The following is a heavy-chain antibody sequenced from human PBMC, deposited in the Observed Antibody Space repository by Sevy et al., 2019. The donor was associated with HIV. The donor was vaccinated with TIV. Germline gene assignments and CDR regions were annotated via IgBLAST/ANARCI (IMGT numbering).Heavy chain of an antibody. CDR2: IYSGGST. V-gene: IGHV3-53*01. CDR1: GFTVSSNY. J-gene: IGHJ4*02. D-gene: IGHD2-15*01. Sequence: GGSLRLSCAASGFTVSSNYMSWVRQAPGKGLEWVSVIYSGGSTYYADSVKGRFTISRDNSKNTLYLQMNSLRAEDTAVYYCARVLGSRRGLDYWGQGTLVTVPS. CDR3: ARVLGSRRGLDY.